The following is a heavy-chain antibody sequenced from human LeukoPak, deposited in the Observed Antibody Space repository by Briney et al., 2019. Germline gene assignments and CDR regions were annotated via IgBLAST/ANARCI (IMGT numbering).Heavy chain of an antibody. CDR3: ARVISRSDS. D-gene: IGHD3-10*01. J-gene: IGHJ4*02. CDR2: INHSGST. CDR1: GGSFSGYY. V-gene: IGHV4-34*01. Sequence: SETLSLTCAVYGGSFSGYYWSWIRQPPGKGLEWIGEINHSGSTNYNPSLKSRVTTSVDTSKNQFSLKLSSVTAADTAVYYCARVISRSDSWGQGTLVTVSS.